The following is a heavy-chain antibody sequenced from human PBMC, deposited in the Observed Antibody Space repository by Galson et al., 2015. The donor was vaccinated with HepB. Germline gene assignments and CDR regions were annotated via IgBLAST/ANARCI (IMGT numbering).Heavy chain of an antibody. CDR3: AREGDYGYYAGAFDI. CDR2: INTNTGNP. CDR1: GYTFTSYA. Sequence: SVKVSCKASGYTFTSYAMNWVRQAPGQGLEWMGGINTNTGNPTYAQGFTGRFVFSSDTSVSTAYLQISSLKAEDTAVYYCAREGDYGYYAGAFDIWGQGTMVTVSS. V-gene: IGHV7-4-1*02. D-gene: IGHD4-17*01. J-gene: IGHJ3*02.